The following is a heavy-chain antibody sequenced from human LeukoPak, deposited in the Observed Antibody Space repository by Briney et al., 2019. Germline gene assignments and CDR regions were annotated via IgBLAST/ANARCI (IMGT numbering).Heavy chain of an antibody. Sequence: SETLSLTCTVFGDSINSHYWSWVRQAPGKGLEWIGYIFYSGDTNYNPSLKSRVTISVDTSKNQFSLKLSSVTAADTAVYYCARHNYYSNYGDWFDPWGQGTLVTVSS. CDR2: IFYSGDT. J-gene: IGHJ5*02. CDR1: GDSINSHY. D-gene: IGHD4-11*01. CDR3: ARHNYYSNYGDWFDP. V-gene: IGHV4-59*08.